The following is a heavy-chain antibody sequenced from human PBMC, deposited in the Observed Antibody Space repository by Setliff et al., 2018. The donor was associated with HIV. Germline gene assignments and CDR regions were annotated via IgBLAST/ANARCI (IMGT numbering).Heavy chain of an antibody. CDR3: AKDYGDGHNWGAFDI. CDR2: INWNSGTI. Sequence: SLKISCAASGFTFDDYATHWGRQAPGKGLEWVSGINWNSGTIAYADFVKGRFTISRDNTKNFVFLETTNLRPEDTALYFCAKDYGDGHNWGAFDISGQGTMVTVSS. J-gene: IGHJ3*02. V-gene: IGHV3-9*01. D-gene: IGHD1-1*01. CDR1: GFTFDDYA.